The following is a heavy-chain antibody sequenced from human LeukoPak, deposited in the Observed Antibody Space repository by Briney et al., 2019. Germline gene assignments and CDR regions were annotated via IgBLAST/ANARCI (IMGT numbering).Heavy chain of an antibody. J-gene: IGHJ6*02. Sequence: GSTSYAQKFQGRVTMTRDTSTSTVYMELSSLRSEDTAVYYCASSNSIAVAGGRYYYYGMDVWGQGTTVTVSS. D-gene: IGHD6-19*01. V-gene: IGHV1-46*01. CDR2: GST. CDR3: ASSNSIAVAGGRYYYYGMDV.